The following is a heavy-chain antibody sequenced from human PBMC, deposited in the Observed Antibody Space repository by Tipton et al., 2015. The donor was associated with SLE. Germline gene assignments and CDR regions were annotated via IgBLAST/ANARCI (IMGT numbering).Heavy chain of an antibody. D-gene: IGHD3-22*01. Sequence: QLVQSGGGLVQPGGSLRLSCAASGFTVSSNYMSWVRQAPGKGLEWVSVIYSGGSTYYADSVKGRFTISRDNAKNSLYLQMNSLRAEDTALYYCAKASYYYDSSGYFDYWGQGTLVTVSS. V-gene: IGHV3-53*04. CDR1: GFTVSSNY. CDR2: IYSGGST. J-gene: IGHJ4*02. CDR3: AKASYYYDSSGYFDY.